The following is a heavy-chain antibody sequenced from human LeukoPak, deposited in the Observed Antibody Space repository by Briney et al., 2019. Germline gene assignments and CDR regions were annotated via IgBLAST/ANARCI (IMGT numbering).Heavy chain of an antibody. V-gene: IGHV1-2*02. CDR2: INPNSGGT. J-gene: IGHJ6*03. Sequence: ASVKVSCKASGYTFTGYYMHWVRQAPGQGLEWMGWINPNSGGTNYAQKFQGRVTMTRDTSISTAYMELSRLRSDDTAVYYCARVGGDQGLLGWGIAAAGRYYYYYMDVWGKGTTVTVSS. CDR1: GYTFTGYY. D-gene: IGHD6-13*01. CDR3: ARVGGDQGLLGWGIAAAGRYYYYYMDV.